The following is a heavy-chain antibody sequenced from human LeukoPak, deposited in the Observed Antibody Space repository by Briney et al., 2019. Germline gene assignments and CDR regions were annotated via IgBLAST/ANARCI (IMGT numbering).Heavy chain of an antibody. D-gene: IGHD2-2*01. J-gene: IGHJ4*02. CDR3: ARGGYQLLWY. CDR2: IKQDGSEK. Sequence: QPGGSLRLSCAASGFTFSTYWMSWVRQAPGTGLEWVASIKQDGSEKSYVDSVKGRFTISRDNAKNSLYLQMNSLRAEDTAVYYCARGGYQLLWYWGQGTLVTVSS. CDR1: GFTFSTYW. V-gene: IGHV3-7*04.